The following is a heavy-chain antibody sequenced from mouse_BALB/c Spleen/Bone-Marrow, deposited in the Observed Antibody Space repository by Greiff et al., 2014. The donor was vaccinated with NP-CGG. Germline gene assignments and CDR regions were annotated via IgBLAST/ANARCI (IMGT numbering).Heavy chain of an antibody. CDR1: GYSFTGYF. Sequence: VQLQQPGPELVKPGASVKISCKASGYSFTGYFMNCVMQSHGKSLEWIGRINPYNGDTFYNQKFKGKATLTVDKSSSTAHMELLSLTSEDSAVYYCGRSYGYDDWFAYWGQGTLVTVSA. CDR2: INPYNGDT. V-gene: IGHV1-20*01. D-gene: IGHD2-2*01. CDR3: GRSYGYDDWFAY. J-gene: IGHJ3*01.